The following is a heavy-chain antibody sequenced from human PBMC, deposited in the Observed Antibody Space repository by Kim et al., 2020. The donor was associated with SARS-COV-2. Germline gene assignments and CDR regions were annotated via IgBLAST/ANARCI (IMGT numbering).Heavy chain of an antibody. Sequence: ADSVKGRFTISRDNSKNTLYLQMNSLRAEDTAVYYCAKVGGVVVIAILDVWGKGTTVTVSS. J-gene: IGHJ6*04. V-gene: IGHV3-23*01. CDR3: AKVGGVVVIAILDV. D-gene: IGHD2-21*01.